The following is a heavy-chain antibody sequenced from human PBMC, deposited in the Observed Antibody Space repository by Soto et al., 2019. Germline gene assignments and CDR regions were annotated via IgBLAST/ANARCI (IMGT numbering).Heavy chain of an antibody. V-gene: IGHV3-11*06. J-gene: IGHJ4*02. CDR3: AKVDSGDYGIHDY. D-gene: IGHD4-17*01. Sequence: PGGSLRLSCAASGFTFSDYYMSWIRQAPGKGLEWVSYISSSSSYTNYADSVKDRFTISRDNAKNSLYLQMNSLRAEDAAMYYCAKVDSGDYGIHDYWGQGTLVTVSS. CDR2: ISSSSSYT. CDR1: GFTFSDYY.